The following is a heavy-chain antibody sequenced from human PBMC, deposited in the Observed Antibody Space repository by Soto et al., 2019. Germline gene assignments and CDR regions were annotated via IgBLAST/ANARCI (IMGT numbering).Heavy chain of an antibody. Sequence: SETLSLTCAVSGGSXXXXXXXXXXXXXPPGKGPEVVGCIYYSGTTYYNPSLKSRVTISVDTSKNQFSLNLTLVPAPATAVYXXARHLDFGFDGRNWFDPWGQGTLVTVSS. J-gene: IGHJ5*02. V-gene: IGHV4-39*01. D-gene: IGHD3-9*01. CDR1: GGSXXXXXXX. CDR3: ARHLDFGFDGRNWFDP. CDR2: IYYSGTT.